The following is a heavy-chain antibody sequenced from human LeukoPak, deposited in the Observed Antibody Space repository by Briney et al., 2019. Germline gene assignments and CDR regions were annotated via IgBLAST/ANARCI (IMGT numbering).Heavy chain of an antibody. V-gene: IGHV4-61*02. J-gene: IGHJ6*03. CDR3: AREESDWSSLGYYYHYMDV. CDR2: ISTSGST. CDR1: GGSISSSSYY. D-gene: IGHD3-9*01. Sequence: KPSETLSLTCIVSGGSISSSSYYWTWIRQPAGKGLEWIGRISTSGSTNYKPSLKSRVTISVDASKNQFSLKLGSVTAAGTAMYYCAREESDWSSLGYYYHYMDVWGKGTTVAISS.